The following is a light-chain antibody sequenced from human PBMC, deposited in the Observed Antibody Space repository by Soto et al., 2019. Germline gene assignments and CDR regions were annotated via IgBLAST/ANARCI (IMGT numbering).Light chain of an antibody. V-gene: IGLV2-11*01. J-gene: IGLJ2*01. CDR1: SSDVGGYNY. Sequence: QSALTQPRSVSGSPGQAVTISCTGTSSDVGGYNYVSWYQQHPGKAPKLMIYDVSKRPSGVPDRFSGSKSGNTASLTISGLQAEDEADYYCCSYSGSYTFDVVFVGGTKLTV. CDR3: CSYSGSYTFDVV. CDR2: DVS.